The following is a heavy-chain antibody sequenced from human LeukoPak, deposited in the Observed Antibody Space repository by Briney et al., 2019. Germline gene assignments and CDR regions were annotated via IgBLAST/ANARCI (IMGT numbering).Heavy chain of an antibody. CDR1: GGTFSSYA. CDR2: IIPILGIA. Sequence: ASVKVSCKASGGTFSSYAISWVRQAPGQGLEWMGRIIPILGIANYAQKFQGRVTITADKSTSTAYMELSSLRSEDTAVYYCARVVGYYDTYDPWGQGTLVTVSS. V-gene: IGHV1-69*04. D-gene: IGHD3-22*01. CDR3: ARVVGYYDTYDP. J-gene: IGHJ5*02.